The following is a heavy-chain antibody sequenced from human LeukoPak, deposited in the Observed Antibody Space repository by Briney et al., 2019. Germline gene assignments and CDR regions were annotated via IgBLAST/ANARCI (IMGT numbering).Heavy chain of an antibody. CDR3: AKVRRGNSYYFDY. CDR1: GFIFSRYW. V-gene: IGHV3-33*06. CDR2: IWYDGSNK. J-gene: IGHJ4*02. D-gene: IGHD4-23*01. Sequence: GGSLRLSCAASGFIFSRYWMSWVRQAPGKGLEWVAVIWYDGSNKYYADSVKGRFTISRDNSKNTLYLQMNSLRAEDTAVYYCAKVRRGNSYYFDYWGQGTLVTVSS.